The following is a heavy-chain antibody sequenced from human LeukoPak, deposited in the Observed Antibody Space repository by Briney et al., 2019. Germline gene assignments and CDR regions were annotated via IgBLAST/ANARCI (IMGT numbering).Heavy chain of an antibody. CDR2: IIPMFDTA. J-gene: IGHJ3*02. D-gene: IGHD3-10*01. V-gene: IGHV1-69*06. Sequence: SVKASCKASGGTFSSYPISWVRQAPGQGLEWMGGIIPMFDTADFAQKFQGRVTITADTSTSTAYMQLSSLRSEDTAVYYCARARSGPYGSGSLDAFDIWGQGTMVTVSS. CDR3: ARARSGPYGSGSLDAFDI. CDR1: GGTFSSYP.